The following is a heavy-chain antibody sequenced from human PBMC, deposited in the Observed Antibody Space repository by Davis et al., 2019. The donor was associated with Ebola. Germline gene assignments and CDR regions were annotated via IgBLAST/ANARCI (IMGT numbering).Heavy chain of an antibody. CDR3: ARDVAGRAGY. CDR2: ISSSSSSI. V-gene: IGHV3-21*01. Sequence: GESLKISCAASGFTFSSYTMNWVRQAPGKGLEWVSSISSSSSSIYYADSLKGRFTISRDNAKNSVYLQMNSLRAEDTAVYYCARDVAGRAGYWGQGTLVTVSS. J-gene: IGHJ4*02. D-gene: IGHD1-14*01. CDR1: GFTFSSYT.